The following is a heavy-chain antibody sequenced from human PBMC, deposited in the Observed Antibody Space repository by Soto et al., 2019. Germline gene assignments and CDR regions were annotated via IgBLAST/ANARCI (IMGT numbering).Heavy chain of an antibody. V-gene: IGHV1-69*06. D-gene: IGHD2-15*01. CDR2: TGSGTGPG. Sequence: ASVKVSCKASGGSLSTNPISWVRQAPGQGLEWMGGTGSGTGPGNHAQKFQGRLTVTADKSTSTVYMELTNLSSEDTAVYYCARRHSGGFFRFFDSWGQGTLVTVSS. CDR3: ARRHSGGFFRFFDS. J-gene: IGHJ4*02. CDR1: GGSLSTNP.